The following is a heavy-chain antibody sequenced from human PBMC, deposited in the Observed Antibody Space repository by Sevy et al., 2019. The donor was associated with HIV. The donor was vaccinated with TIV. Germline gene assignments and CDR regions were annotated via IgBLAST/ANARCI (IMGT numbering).Heavy chain of an antibody. CDR2: MNPNSGNT. D-gene: IGHD6-13*01. V-gene: IGHV1-8*01. CDR3: ARTEPGIAAYGMDV. J-gene: IGHJ6*02. Sequence: ASVKVSCKASGYTFTSYDINWVRQATGQGLEWMGWMNPNSGNTGYAQKFQGRVTMTRNTSVSTADMELSSLRSEDTAVYYCARTEPGIAAYGMDVWGQGTTVTVSS. CDR1: GYTFTSYD.